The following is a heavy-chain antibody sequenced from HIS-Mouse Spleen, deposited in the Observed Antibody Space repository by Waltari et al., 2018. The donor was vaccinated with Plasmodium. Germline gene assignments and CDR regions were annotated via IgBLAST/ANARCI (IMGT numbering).Heavy chain of an antibody. V-gene: IGHV2-5*02. CDR2: IYWDDDK. J-gene: IGHJ4*02. CDR1: GFSLSTSGVG. D-gene: IGHD6-6*01. Sequence: QITLKESGPTLVKPTQTLTLTCTFSGFSLSTSGVGVRWILPPPGKAMEWLALIYWDDDKRYSPSLKSRLTITKDTSKNQVVLTMTNMDPVDTATYYCARHKKRGQLVRGYFDYWGQGTLVTVSS. CDR3: ARHKKRGQLVRGYFDY.